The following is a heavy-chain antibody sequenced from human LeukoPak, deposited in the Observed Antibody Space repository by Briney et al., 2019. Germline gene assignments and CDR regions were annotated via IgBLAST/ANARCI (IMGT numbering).Heavy chain of an antibody. J-gene: IGHJ5*02. D-gene: IGHD3-10*01. CDR1: GGTFRGYY. CDR3: ARGLRFHVGSGNWFDL. V-gene: IGHV4-34*01. Sequence: SETLSLTCAVSGGTFRGYYWSWIRLPPGKGLAWIGEIDHTGSTNYNPSLESRVTLSVDTSKNQVSLNLNSLTAADTAIYSCARGLRFHVGSGNWFDLRGQGTLVTVSS. CDR2: IDHTGST.